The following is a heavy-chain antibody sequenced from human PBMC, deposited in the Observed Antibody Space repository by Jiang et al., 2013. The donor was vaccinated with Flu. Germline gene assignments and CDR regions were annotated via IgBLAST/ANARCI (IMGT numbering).Heavy chain of an antibody. CDR3: ARDSSSEAYPLLLYYFDL. CDR2: SSLCLEH. D-gene: IGHD2/OR15-2a*01. V-gene: IGHV1-69*01. Sequence: GLEWMEGSSLCLEHKLRTDVEGRVTITADESTSTVYLELSSLRSEDTAVYYCARDSSSEAYPLLLYYFDLWGRGTPVTVSS. J-gene: IGHJ2*01.